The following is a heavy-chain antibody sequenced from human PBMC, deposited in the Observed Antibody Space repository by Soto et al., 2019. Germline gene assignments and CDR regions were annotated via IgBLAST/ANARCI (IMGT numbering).Heavy chain of an antibody. Sequence: GGSLRLSCAASGFTFSNAWMSWVRQAPGKGLEWVGRIKSKTDGGTTDYAAPVKGRFTISRDDSKNTLYLQMNSLKTEDTAVYYCNKDSSGYEGTFDYWGQGTLVTVSS. CDR2: IKSKTDGGTT. D-gene: IGHD5-12*01. CDR1: GFTFSNAW. CDR3: NKDSSGYEGTFDY. V-gene: IGHV3-15*01. J-gene: IGHJ4*02.